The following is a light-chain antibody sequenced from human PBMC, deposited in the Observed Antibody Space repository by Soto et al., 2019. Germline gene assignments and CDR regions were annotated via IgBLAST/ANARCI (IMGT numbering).Light chain of an antibody. CDR1: QSVSSSD. J-gene: IGKJ4*01. V-gene: IGKV3-15*01. CDR3: QQYHNWFT. Sequence: EIVLTRSPGAPSLSPAERATLSCRATQSVSSSDLAWYQQKPGQAPRIFIYAASTRATGIPARFSGSGSGTEFTLTISRVQSEAFEVYYCQQYHNWFTFGGGTKVDIK. CDR2: AAS.